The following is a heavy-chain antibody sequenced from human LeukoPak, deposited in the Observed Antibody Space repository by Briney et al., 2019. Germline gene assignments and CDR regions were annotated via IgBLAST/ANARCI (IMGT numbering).Heavy chain of an antibody. V-gene: IGHV1-46*01. J-gene: IGHJ3*02. Sequence: ASVEVSCKASGYTFTSYYMHWVRQAPGQGLEWMGIINPSGGSTSYAQKFQGRVTMTRDTSTSTVYMELSSLRSEDTAVYYCASGPHYYDSSGYWEDAFDIWGQGTMVTVSS. CDR1: GYTFTSYY. CDR3: ASGPHYYDSSGYWEDAFDI. D-gene: IGHD3-22*01. CDR2: INPSGGST.